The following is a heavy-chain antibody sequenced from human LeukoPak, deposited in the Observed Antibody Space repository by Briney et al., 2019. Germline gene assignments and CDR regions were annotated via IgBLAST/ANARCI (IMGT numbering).Heavy chain of an antibody. D-gene: IGHD6-13*01. J-gene: IGHJ4*02. CDR1: GGSISSGDYY. CDR3: ARFPGYSSSWVDY. V-gene: IGHV4-39*01. CDR2: IYYSGST. Sequence: SQTLSLTCTVSGGSISSGDYYWSWIRQPPGKGLEWIGSIYYSGSTYYNPSLKSRVTISVDTSKNQSSLKLSSVTAADTAVYYCARFPGYSSSWVDYWGQGTLVTVSS.